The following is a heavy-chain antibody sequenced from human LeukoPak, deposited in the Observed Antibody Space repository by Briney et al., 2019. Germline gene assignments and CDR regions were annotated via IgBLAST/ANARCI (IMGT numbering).Heavy chain of an antibody. CDR3: ARVDPDSSSTLEVFDY. CDR2: IYYSGST. CDR1: GGSISSYY. V-gene: IGHV4-59*01. D-gene: IGHD6-6*01. Sequence: PSETLSLTCTASGGSISSYYWSWIRQPPGKGLEWSGYIYYSGSTNYNPSLKSRVTISVDTSKNQFSLKLSSVTAADTAVYYCARVDPDSSSTLEVFDYWGQGTLVTVSS. J-gene: IGHJ4*02.